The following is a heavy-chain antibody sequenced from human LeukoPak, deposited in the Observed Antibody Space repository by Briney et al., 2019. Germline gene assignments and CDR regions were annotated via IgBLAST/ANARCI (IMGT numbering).Heavy chain of an antibody. V-gene: IGHV3-23*01. D-gene: IGHD1-26*01. CDR1: GFTFISNV. CDR3: TKDRGVGDLLFIFDY. Sequence: PGGSLRLSCAASGFTFISNVMSWVRQAPGKGLEWVSTISGSTRSTYYADSVKGRFTISRDNSKNTLYLQMNCLRAEDTAIYYCTKDRGVGDLLFIFDYWGQGTLVTVSS. J-gene: IGHJ4*02. CDR2: ISGSTRST.